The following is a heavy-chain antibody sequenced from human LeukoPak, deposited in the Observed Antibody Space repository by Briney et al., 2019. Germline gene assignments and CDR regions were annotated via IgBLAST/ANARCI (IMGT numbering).Heavy chain of an antibody. Sequence: GSLRLSCAASGFTVSSNYMSWVRQPPGKGLEWIGSIYYSGSTYYNPSLKSRVTISVDTSKNQFSLRLSSVTASDTAVYYCARQYGSGSYYPPFDYWGQGTLVTVSS. D-gene: IGHD3-10*01. CDR3: ARQYGSGSYYPPFDY. CDR2: IYYSGST. V-gene: IGHV4-39*01. J-gene: IGHJ4*02. CDR1: GFTVSSNY.